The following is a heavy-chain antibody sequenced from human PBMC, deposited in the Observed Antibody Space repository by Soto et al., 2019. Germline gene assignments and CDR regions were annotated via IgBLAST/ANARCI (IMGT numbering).Heavy chain of an antibody. CDR3: ASGRHHQGMDV. J-gene: IGHJ6*02. CDR1: GFTFSSQP. V-gene: IGHV3-13*01. CDR2: IGTAGDT. D-gene: IGHD2-2*01. Sequence: PGGSLRLSCAASGFTFSSQPMSWVRQAPGKGLEWVSAIGTAGDTYYPGSVKGRFTISRENAKNSLYLQMNSLRAGDTAVYYCASGRHHQGMDVWGQGTTVTVSS.